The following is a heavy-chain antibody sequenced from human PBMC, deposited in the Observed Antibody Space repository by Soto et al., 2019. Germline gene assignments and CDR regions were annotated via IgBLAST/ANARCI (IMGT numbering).Heavy chain of an antibody. CDR3: ATGSSSRHYSYCV. V-gene: IGHV1-69*06. Sequence: GASVKVSCKASGGTFSSYAISWVRQAPGQGLEWMGGIIPIFGTANYAQKFQGRVTITADKSTSAAYMELSSLRSEDTAVYYCATGSSSRHYSYCVWGQGTTVTVSS. D-gene: IGHD6-13*01. CDR2: IIPIFGTA. J-gene: IGHJ6*02. CDR1: GGTFSSYA.